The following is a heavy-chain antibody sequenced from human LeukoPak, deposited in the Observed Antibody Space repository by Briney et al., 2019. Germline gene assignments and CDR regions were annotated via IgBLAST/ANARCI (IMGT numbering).Heavy chain of an antibody. CDR1: GGTFSSYA. CDR3: ARVYPHNWNDAGDYFDY. CDR2: IIPIFGIA. Sequence: SVKVSCKASGGTFSSYAISWVRQAPGQGLEWMGRIIPIFGIANYAQKFQGRVTITADESTSTAYMELSSLRSEDTAVYYCARVYPHNWNDAGDYFDYWGQGTLVTVSS. D-gene: IGHD1-1*01. J-gene: IGHJ4*02. V-gene: IGHV1-69*15.